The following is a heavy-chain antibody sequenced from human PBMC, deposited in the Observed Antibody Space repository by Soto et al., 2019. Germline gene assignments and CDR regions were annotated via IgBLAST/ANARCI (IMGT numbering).Heavy chain of an antibody. J-gene: IGHJ5*02. CDR1: GYTFTSYD. D-gene: IGHD1-7*01. CDR2: MNPNSGNT. V-gene: IGHV1-8*01. Sequence: ASVKVSCKASGYTFTSYDINWVRQATGQGLEWMGWMNPNSGNTGYAQKFQGRVTMTRNTSISTAYMELSSLRSEDTAVYYCARGYHWSITGTTHWFDPWGQGTLVTVSS. CDR3: ARGYHWSITGTTHWFDP.